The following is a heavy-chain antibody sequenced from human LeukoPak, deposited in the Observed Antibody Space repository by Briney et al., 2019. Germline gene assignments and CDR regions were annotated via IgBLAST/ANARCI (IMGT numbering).Heavy chain of an antibody. CDR3: AKGIVATVIRAFDI. Sequence: GSLRLSCAASGFTFSSYGMHWVRQAPGKGLEWVAVIWYDGSNKYYADSVKGRFTISRDNSKNTLYLQMNSLRAEDTAVYYCAKGIVATVIRAFDIWGQGTMVTVSS. CDR1: GFTFSSYG. CDR2: IWYDGSNK. J-gene: IGHJ3*02. D-gene: IGHD5-12*01. V-gene: IGHV3-33*06.